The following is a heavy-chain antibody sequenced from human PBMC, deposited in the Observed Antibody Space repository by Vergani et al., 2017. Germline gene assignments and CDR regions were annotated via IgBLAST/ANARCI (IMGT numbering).Heavy chain of an antibody. CDR3: ANSVSAGNVGVAYFGMDV. Sequence: QVQLVESGGGVVQPGRSLRLSCAASGFTFSSYAMHWVRQAPGKGLEWVAVISYDGSNKYYADSVKGRFTISRDKSQNTVNLQMNSLRTEDTAVYFCANSVSAGNVGVAYFGMDVWGRGTTVTVSS. V-gene: IGHV3-30-3*01. CDR1: GFTFSSYA. CDR2: ISYDGSNK. D-gene: IGHD1-26*01. J-gene: IGHJ6*02.